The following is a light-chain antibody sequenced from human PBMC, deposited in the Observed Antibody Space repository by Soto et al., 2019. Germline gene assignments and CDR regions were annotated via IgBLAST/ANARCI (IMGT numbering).Light chain of an antibody. CDR3: QQYHNWPRT. CDR1: QSISSN. J-gene: IGKJ1*01. CDR2: GAS. Sequence: EIVMTQSPATLSVSPGEGATLSCRASQSISSNLAWYQQKPGQAPRLLIYGASTRATDIPARFSGSGSGTDFTLTISGLQSEDFAVYYCQQYHNWPRTFGQGTRVDIK. V-gene: IGKV3-15*01.